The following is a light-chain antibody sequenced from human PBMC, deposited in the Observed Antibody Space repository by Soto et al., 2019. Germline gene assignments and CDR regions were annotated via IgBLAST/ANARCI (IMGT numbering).Light chain of an antibody. CDR1: GSDISAYNY. CDR3: SSYTSNNFYV. V-gene: IGLV2-14*01. J-gene: IGLJ1*01. Sequence: QSVLTQPASVSGSPGQSITISCTGTGSDISAYNYVSWYQQHPGKAPKLMIYEVGDRLSGLSNRFSGSKSGNTASLTVSRLQAEDEADYYCSSYTSNNFYVFGTGTKLTVL. CDR2: EVG.